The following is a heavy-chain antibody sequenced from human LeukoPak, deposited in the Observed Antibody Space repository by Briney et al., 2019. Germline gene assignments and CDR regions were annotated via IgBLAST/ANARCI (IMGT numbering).Heavy chain of an antibody. Sequence: GGSLRLSCAASGFTFSSYVMSWVRQAPGKGLEWVSSISDSGGNTDYADSVKGRFTISRDNSKNTLYLQMDSLRAEDTGVYYCARSNQADDYWGQGTLVTVSS. CDR1: GFTFSSYV. CDR3: ARSNQADDY. J-gene: IGHJ4*02. D-gene: IGHD1-14*01. V-gene: IGHV3-23*01. CDR2: ISDSGGNT.